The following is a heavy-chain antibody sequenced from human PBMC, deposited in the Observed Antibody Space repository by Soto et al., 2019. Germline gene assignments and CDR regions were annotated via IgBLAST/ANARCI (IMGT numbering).Heavy chain of an antibody. CDR2: IHYSGNT. D-gene: IGHD5-18*01. J-gene: IGHJ4*01. V-gene: IGHV4-39*01. Sequence: SETLSLTCTVSGGPINSGSYYWGWIRQPPGKGLEWIGSIHYSGNTYYNPSLKSRVTISVDTSKNQISLKLSSVTAADTAVYHCARQXGRYGYPTVSXCWGQGTLVXVPS. CDR3: ARQXGRYGYPTVSXC. CDR1: GGPINSGSYY.